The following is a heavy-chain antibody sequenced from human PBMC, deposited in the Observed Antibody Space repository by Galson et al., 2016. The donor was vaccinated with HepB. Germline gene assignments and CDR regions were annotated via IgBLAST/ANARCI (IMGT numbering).Heavy chain of an antibody. CDR3: ARDSPIVLDPGANGQSYYYSGMDV. D-gene: IGHD2-2*01. J-gene: IGHJ6*02. Sequence: SVKVSCKASGGTFSNYVITWVRQAPGHGLEWMGRIIPIVGVTNYAQRFQGRVTITADKSTTTAYMELSSLRSEDTAVYYCARDSPIVLDPGANGQSYYYSGMDVWGQGTTVTVSS. V-gene: IGHV1-69*04. CDR1: GGTFSNYV. CDR2: IIPIVGVT.